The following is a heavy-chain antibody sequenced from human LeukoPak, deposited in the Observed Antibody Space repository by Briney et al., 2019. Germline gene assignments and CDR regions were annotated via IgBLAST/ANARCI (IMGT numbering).Heavy chain of an antibody. CDR1: GGSISSSSYY. CDR2: IYTSGST. D-gene: IGHD3-9*01. CDR3: ARTTLLNFDWSPDAFDI. Sequence: SETLSLTCTVSGGSISSSSYYWGWIRQPPGKGLEWIGRIYTSGSTNYNPSLKSRVTMSVDTSKNQFSLKLSSVTAADTAVYYCARTTLLNFDWSPDAFDIWGQGTMVTVSS. J-gene: IGHJ3*02. V-gene: IGHV4-61*05.